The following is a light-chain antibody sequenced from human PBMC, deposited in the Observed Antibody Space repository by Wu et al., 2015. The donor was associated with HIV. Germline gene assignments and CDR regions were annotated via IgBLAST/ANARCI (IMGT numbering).Light chain of an antibody. Sequence: DIQMTQSPSTLSASVGDTVSITCRASQSISEWLAWYQQKPGKAPKLLIYKASGLQSGVPSRFSGSGSGTQFTLTIGSLQPDDFANYYCQQYHSHPGTFGQGTKVEI. V-gene: IGKV1-5*03. CDR2: KAS. J-gene: IGKJ2*01. CDR1: QSISEW. CDR3: QQYHSHPGT.